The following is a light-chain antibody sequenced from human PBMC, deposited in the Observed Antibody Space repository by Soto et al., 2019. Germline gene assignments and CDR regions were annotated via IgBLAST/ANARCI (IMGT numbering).Light chain of an antibody. V-gene: IGKV1-5*01. CDR3: QQYHSYWT. CDR2: DAS. CDR1: QNIRSR. J-gene: IGKJ1*01. Sequence: DFQMTQSPSTLSASVGDRVTITCRASQNIRSRLAWFQQKPGKAPKLLIYDASSLESGVPQRFSGSGSGTEFTLTISSLQPDDFSTYYRQQYHSYWTFGQGTKGDIK.